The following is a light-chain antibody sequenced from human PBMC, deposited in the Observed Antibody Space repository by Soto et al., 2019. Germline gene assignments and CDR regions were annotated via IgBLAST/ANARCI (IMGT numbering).Light chain of an antibody. Sequence: EIVLTESPGTLSLSRGERATLSCRASQSVSSTYLAWYQQKPGQAPRLLIYGASSRATGIPDRFSGSGSGTDFTLTISRLEPEDYAVYYRQQYRRSPPTFGQGTKVDIK. CDR3: QQYRRSPPT. J-gene: IGKJ1*01. CDR1: QSVSSTY. V-gene: IGKV3-20*01. CDR2: GAS.